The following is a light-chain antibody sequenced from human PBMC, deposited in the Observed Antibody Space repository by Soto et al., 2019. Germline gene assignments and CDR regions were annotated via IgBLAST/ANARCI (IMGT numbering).Light chain of an antibody. J-gene: IGKJ1*01. CDR1: QTVRNNY. V-gene: IGKV3-20*01. CDR3: QQSGRP. CDR2: GAS. Sequence: EIVLTPSPGTLSLSPGERATLSCRASQTVRNNYLAWYQQKPGQTPRLLIHGASSRATGIPDRFSGSGSGTDFTLTISRLEPEDSAVYYCQQSGRPFGQGTKVDIK.